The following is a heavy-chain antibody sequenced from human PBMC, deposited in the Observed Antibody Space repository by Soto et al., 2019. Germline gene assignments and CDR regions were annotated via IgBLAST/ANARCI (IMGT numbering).Heavy chain of an antibody. Sequence: KESGPTLVKPTQTLTLTCTFSGFSLTTDRVGVGWIRQPPGEALEWLAVVYWDDSKTYRPSLESRLTITKDTSKNQVALTMTPMDSLDTATYYCAHAYGGRSLYWGQGTLVTVSS. J-gene: IGHJ4*02. D-gene: IGHD1-26*01. CDR1: GFSLTTDRVG. V-gene: IGHV2-5*02. CDR3: AHAYGGRSLY. CDR2: VYWDDSK.